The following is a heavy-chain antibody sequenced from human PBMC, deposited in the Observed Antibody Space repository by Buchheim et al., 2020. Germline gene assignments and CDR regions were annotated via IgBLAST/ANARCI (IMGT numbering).Heavy chain of an antibody. D-gene: IGHD3-3*01. Sequence: EVQLVESGGGLVQPGGSLRLSCAASGFTFSSYSMNWVRQAPGKGLEWVSYISSSSTIYYADSVKGRFTISRDNAKNSLYLQMNSLRDEDTAVYYCAREGETVLRFLEWLSMGMDVWGQGTT. V-gene: IGHV3-48*02. CDR2: ISSSSTI. CDR3: AREGETVLRFLEWLSMGMDV. J-gene: IGHJ6*02. CDR1: GFTFSSYS.